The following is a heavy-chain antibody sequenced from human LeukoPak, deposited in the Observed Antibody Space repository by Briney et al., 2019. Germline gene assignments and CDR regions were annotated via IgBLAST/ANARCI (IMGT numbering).Heavy chain of an antibody. J-gene: IGHJ3*02. D-gene: IGHD3-3*01. V-gene: IGHV1-18*01. CDR3: ARTTIFGVVIRGAFDI. CDR1: GYTFTSYG. CDR2: ISAYNGNT. Sequence: ASVKVSCKASGYTFTSYGISWVLQAPGQGLEWMGWISAYNGNTNYAQKLQGRVTMTTDTSTSTAYMELRSLRSDDTAVYYCARTTIFGVVIRGAFDIWGQGTMVTVSS.